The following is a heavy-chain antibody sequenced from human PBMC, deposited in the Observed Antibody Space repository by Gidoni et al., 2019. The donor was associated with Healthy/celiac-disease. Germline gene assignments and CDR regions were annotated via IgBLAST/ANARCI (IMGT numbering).Heavy chain of an antibody. CDR1: GFTFRSYS. V-gene: IGHV3-48*02. CDR2: ISSSSSTI. J-gene: IGHJ4*02. Sequence: EVQLVESGGGLVQPGGSLRLSCAASGFTFRSYSRNWVRQAPGKGLEWVSYISSSSSTIYYADSVKGRFTISRDNAKNSLYLKMNSLRDEDTAVYYCARDLGRYYYDSSGFDYWGQGTLVTVSS. D-gene: IGHD3-22*01. CDR3: ARDLGRYYYDSSGFDY.